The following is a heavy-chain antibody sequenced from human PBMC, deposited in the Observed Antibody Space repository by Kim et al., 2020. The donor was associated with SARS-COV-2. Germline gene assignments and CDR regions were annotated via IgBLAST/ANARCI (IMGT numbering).Heavy chain of an antibody. CDR1: GASFSNYY. CDR3: ARGQDRAKTGY. D-gene: IGHD5-18*01. V-gene: IGHV4-34*01. CDR2: IHPTASA. Sequence: SETLSLTCAVYGASFSNYYWSWIRQPPGQGLEWIGEIHPTASANYNPSLQSRVTISIDSSKNHLSLKLTSVTAADTAIYFCARGQDRAKTGYWGQGALVT. J-gene: IGHJ4*02.